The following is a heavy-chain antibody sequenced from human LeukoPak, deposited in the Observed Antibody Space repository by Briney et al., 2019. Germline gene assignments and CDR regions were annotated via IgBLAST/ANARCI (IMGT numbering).Heavy chain of an antibody. CDR3: AKDLEVYDSSGYVDY. CDR2: ISYDGSDK. J-gene: IGHJ4*02. V-gene: IGHV3-30*18. D-gene: IGHD3-22*01. CDR1: GFTFSSYG. Sequence: GGSLRLSCAASGFTFSSYGMRWVRQAPGKGLERVAVISYDGSDKYYADSVKGRFTISRDNSKNTLFLQMNSLRAEDTAVYYCAKDLEVYDSSGYVDYWGQGTLVTVSS.